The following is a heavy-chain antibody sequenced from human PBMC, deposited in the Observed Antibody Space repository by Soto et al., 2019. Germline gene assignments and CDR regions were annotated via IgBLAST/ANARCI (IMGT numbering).Heavy chain of an antibody. CDR3: ARGYSSFYDRHAFDI. D-gene: IGHD6-6*01. CDR1: GFTVSSNY. CDR2: IYSGGST. J-gene: IGHJ3*02. Sequence: GGSLRLSCAASGFTVSSNYMSWVRQAPGKGLEWVSVIYSGGSTYYADSVKGRFTISRHNSKNTLYLQMNSLRAEDTAVYYCARGYSSFYDRHAFDIWGQGTMVTVSS. V-gene: IGHV3-53*04.